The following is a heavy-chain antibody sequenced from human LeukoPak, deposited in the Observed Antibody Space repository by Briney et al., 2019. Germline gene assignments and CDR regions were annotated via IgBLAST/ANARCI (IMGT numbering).Heavy chain of an antibody. V-gene: IGHV3-23*01. J-gene: IGHJ5*02. Sequence: GGSLRLSCAASGLTFRKYAMSWVRQAPGKGLEWVSTVADNGDPYYADSVKGRFTISRDNSKNTLYLQMNSLRAEDTAVYYCAREQNWFDPWGQGTLVTVSS. CDR2: VADNGDP. CDR1: GLTFRKYA. CDR3: AREQNWFDP.